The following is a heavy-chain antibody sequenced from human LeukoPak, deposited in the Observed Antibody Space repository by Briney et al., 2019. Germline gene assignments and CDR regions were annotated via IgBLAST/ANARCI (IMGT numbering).Heavy chain of an antibody. J-gene: IGHJ5*02. V-gene: IGHV3-23*01. CDR1: GFPFSRYA. CDR3: AKDPGFLVVIDENWFDP. D-gene: IGHD2-15*01. CDR2: ISGCGDRN. Sequence: PGGSLRLFCAASGFPFSRYAMSWVPQAPGKGPGWVSSISGCGDRNYYQASVKGRFTVSRDNSKNTLYLQMNSLRAEDTAIYYCAKDPGFLVVIDENWFDPWGQGTLVTVSS.